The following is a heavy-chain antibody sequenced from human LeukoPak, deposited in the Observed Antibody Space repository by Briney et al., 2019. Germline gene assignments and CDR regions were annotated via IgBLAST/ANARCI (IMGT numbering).Heavy chain of an antibody. CDR3: ARDVGSQARGVYGE. V-gene: IGHV3-21*04. J-gene: IGHJ4*03. D-gene: IGHD3-10*01. CDR2: ISGSNTYI. Sequence: PGGSLRLSCAASGFTFSSYSMNWVRQAPGKGLEWVSSISGSNTYIYYADSVKGRFTISRDNAKNAVYLQMNSLRVEDTALYYCARDVGSQARGVYGEWGQGTPVIVSS. CDR1: GFTFSSYS.